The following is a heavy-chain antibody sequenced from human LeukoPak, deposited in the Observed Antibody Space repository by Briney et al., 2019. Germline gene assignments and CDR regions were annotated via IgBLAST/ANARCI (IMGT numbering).Heavy chain of an antibody. V-gene: IGHV3-7*01. CDR1: GFSLSNYW. CDR2: INQDGSDK. Sequence: GGSLRLSCAASGFSLSNYWMSWVRQAPGKGLEWVANINQDGSDKYYVDSVVGRFTISKDNAKNSVYLQMNSLRPEDTAIYYCAWYGVTHGLDVWGQGTTVTVSS. D-gene: IGHD3-10*01. CDR3: AWYGVTHGLDV. J-gene: IGHJ6*02.